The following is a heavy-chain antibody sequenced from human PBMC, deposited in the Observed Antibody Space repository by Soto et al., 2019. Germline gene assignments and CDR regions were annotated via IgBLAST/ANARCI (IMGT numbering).Heavy chain of an antibody. J-gene: IGHJ6*02. CDR1: GGTFSSYA. V-gene: IGHV1-69*13. D-gene: IGHD6-19*01. CDR2: IIPIFGTA. CDR3: ARHSSGWYPDSYYYYGMDV. Sequence: ASVKVSCKASGGTFSSYAISWVRQAPGQGLEWMGGIIPIFGTANYAEKFQGRVTITADESTSTAYMELSSLRSEDTAVYYCARHSSGWYPDSYYYYGMDVWGQGTTVTVSS.